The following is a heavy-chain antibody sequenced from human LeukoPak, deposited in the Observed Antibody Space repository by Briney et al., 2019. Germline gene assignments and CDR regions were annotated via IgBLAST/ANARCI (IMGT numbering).Heavy chain of an antibody. D-gene: IGHD6-13*01. V-gene: IGHV1-2*02. CDR2: INPASGGT. Sequence: ASVNVSCKTSGYSFISYYIHWVRQAPGQGLEWMGWINPASGGTEYAQKFQGRVTMTGDTSISTAYMELSRLRSDDTAVYYCARDRGSSWYVDYWGQGTLVIVSS. CDR3: ARDRGSSWYVDY. CDR1: GYSFISYY. J-gene: IGHJ4*02.